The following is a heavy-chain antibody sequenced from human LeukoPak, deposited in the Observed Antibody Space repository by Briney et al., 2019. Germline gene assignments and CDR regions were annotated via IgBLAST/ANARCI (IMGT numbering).Heavy chain of an antibody. V-gene: IGHV1-8*01. CDR1: GYTFTSYD. CDR2: MNPNSGNT. D-gene: IGHD3-10*01. CDR3: ARGFSMVRGVIVGY. Sequence: ASVKVSCKASGYTFTSYDINWVRQATGQGLGWMGWMNPNSGNTGYAQKFQGRVTMARNTSISTAYMELSSLRSEDTAVYYCARGFSMVRGVIVGYWGQGTLVTVSS. J-gene: IGHJ4*02.